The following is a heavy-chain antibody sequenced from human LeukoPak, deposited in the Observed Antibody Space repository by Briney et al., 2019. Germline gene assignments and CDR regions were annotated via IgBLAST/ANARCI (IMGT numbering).Heavy chain of an antibody. CDR2: INPNSGGT. V-gene: IGHV1-2*02. CDR1: GYTFTGYY. Sequence: ASVKVSCKASGYTFTGYYMHWVRQAPGQGLEWMGWINPNSGGTNYAQKFQGRVTMTRDTSISTVYMELSRLRSDDTAVYYCARELLRFKNWFDPWGQGTLVTVSS. D-gene: IGHD2-15*01. CDR3: ARELLRFKNWFDP. J-gene: IGHJ5*02.